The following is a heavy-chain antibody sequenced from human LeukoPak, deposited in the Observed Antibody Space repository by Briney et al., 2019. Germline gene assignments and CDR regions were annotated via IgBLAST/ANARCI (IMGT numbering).Heavy chain of an antibody. CDR2: INYSGSA. V-gene: IGHV4-39*07. J-gene: IGHJ4*02. CDR1: GDSISSTTYY. Sequence: SETLSLTCTVSGDSISSTTYYWGWIRQPPGKGLEWVGTINYSGSAYYNPSLKSRVTISVDTSKNQFSLKLSSVTAADTAVYYCARGGGSSGYYYDYWGQGPWSPSPQ. CDR3: ARGGGSSGYYYDY. D-gene: IGHD3-22*01.